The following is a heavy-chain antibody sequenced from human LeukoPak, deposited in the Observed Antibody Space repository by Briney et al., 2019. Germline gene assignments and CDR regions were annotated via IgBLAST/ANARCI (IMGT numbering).Heavy chain of an antibody. J-gene: IGHJ5*02. Sequence: GGSLRLSCAASGFTLSSYAMHWVRQAPGKGLEWVAVISYDGSNKYYADSVKGRFTISRDNSKNTLYLQMNSLRAEDTAVYYCARSLGATRSRFDPWGQGTLVTVSS. D-gene: IGHD1-26*01. CDR2: ISYDGSNK. CDR1: GFTLSSYA. V-gene: IGHV3-30*01. CDR3: ARSLGATRSRFDP.